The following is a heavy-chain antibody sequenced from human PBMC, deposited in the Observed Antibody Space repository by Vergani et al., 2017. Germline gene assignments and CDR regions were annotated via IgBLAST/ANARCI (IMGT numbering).Heavy chain of an antibody. V-gene: IGHV3-23*01. CDR3: AKQYFVSGNYLFDY. Sequence: EVQLLESGGGLVQPGGSLRLTCVASEFTFSNYAMNWVRQAPGKGLEWVPGISGSGVSAYYTDSVKGRFTISRDNSKNMLFLQMNNLRTEDTAIYYCAKQYFVSGNYLFDYWGQGTLVTVSS. CDR2: ISGSGVSA. CDR1: EFTFSNYA. D-gene: IGHD3-10*01. J-gene: IGHJ4*02.